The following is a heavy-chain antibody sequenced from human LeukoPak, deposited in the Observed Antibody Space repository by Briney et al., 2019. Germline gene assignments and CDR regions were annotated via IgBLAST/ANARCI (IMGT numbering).Heavy chain of an antibody. CDR3: ARHLTEMATLFDY. D-gene: IGHD5-24*01. Sequence: SETLSLTCTVSGGSISSHYWSWIRQPPGKGLEWIGYIYTSGSTNYNPSLKSRVTISVDTSKNQFSLKLSSVTAADTAVYYCARHLTEMATLFDYWGQGTLVTVSS. V-gene: IGHV4-4*09. J-gene: IGHJ4*02. CDR2: IYTSGST. CDR1: GGSISSHY.